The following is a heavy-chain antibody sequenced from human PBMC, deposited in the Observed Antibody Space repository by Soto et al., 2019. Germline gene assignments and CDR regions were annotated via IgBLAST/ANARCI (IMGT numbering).Heavy chain of an antibody. CDR2: IYNSGNT. Sequence: SETLSLTCPVAGGSLSSYYWNWIRPPPGKGLEWIGYIYNSGNTNYNPSLRSRVTISVDTSKNQFSPKLTSVTASDPAVFYFEAPPRYWGQGTLVTVSS. CDR3: EAPPRY. V-gene: IGHV4-59*12. J-gene: IGHJ4*02. CDR1: GGSLSSYY.